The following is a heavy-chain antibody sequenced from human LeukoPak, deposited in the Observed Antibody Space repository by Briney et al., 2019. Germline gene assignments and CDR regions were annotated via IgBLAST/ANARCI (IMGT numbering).Heavy chain of an antibody. J-gene: IGHJ5*02. CDR3: ARAFLEWSHGQWFDP. Sequence: SETLSLTCAVSGGSISSTNWWSWVRQPPGKGLEWIGEIYHSGSTNYNPSLKSRVTISVDKSKNQFSLKLNSVTAADTAVYYCARAFLEWSHGQWFDPWGQGTLVTVSS. CDR2: IYHSGST. CDR1: GGSISSTNW. D-gene: IGHD3-3*01. V-gene: IGHV4-4*02.